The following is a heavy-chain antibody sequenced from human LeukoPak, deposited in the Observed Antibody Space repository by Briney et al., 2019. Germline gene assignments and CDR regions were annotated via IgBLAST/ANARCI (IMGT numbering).Heavy chain of an antibody. V-gene: IGHV3-66*01. CDR2: IYSGGST. CDR1: GFTVSSNY. CDR3: ARAGYCSSTSCPDY. Sequence: GGSLRLSCAASGFTVSSNYMSWVRQAPGKGLEWVSVIYSGGSTYYADSVKGRFTIPRDNSKNTLYLQMNSLRAEDTAVYYCARAGYCSSTSCPDYWGQGTLVTVSS. J-gene: IGHJ4*02. D-gene: IGHD2-2*01.